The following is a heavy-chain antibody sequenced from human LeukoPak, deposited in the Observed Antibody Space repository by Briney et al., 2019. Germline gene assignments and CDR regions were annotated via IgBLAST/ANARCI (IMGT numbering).Heavy chain of an antibody. CDR1: GYTFTSYG. D-gene: IGHD5-12*01. J-gene: IGHJ6*02. Sequence: ASVKVSCKASGYTFTSYGISWVRQAPGQGLEWMGWISAYNGNTNYAQKLQGRVTMTTDTSTSTAYMELRSLRSDDTAVYYCAREDIVATTDLYYYYGMDVWGQGTTVTVSS. V-gene: IGHV1-18*01. CDR3: AREDIVATTDLYYYYGMDV. CDR2: ISAYNGNT.